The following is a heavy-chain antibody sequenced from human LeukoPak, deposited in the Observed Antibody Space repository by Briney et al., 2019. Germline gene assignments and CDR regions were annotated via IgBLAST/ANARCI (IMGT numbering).Heavy chain of an antibody. D-gene: IGHD1-26*01. J-gene: IGHJ3*02. Sequence: SETLSLTCAVYGVSFSGYYWSWIRQPPGKGLEWIGEINHSGSTNYNPSLKSRVTISVDTSKNQFSLKLSSVTAADTAVYYCARREVRGSYDAFDIWGQGTMVTVSS. CDR1: GVSFSGYY. V-gene: IGHV4-34*01. CDR3: ARREVRGSYDAFDI. CDR2: INHSGST.